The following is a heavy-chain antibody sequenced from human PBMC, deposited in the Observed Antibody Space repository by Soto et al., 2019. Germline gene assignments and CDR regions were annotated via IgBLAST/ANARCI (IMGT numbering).Heavy chain of an antibody. J-gene: IGHJ3*02. CDR2: LYDVAGT. Sequence: DVQLVASGGGLIQPGGSLRLSCAALGLTVRGKKYITWVRQAPGKGLEWVSALYDVAGTYYADSAKGRFTISRDNSNNTISLQMNSLGPDDTAVYYCASWLEREHAYDIWGLGTMVTVSS. CDR1: GLTVRGKKY. CDR3: ASWLEREHAYDI. V-gene: IGHV3-53*01. D-gene: IGHD1-1*01.